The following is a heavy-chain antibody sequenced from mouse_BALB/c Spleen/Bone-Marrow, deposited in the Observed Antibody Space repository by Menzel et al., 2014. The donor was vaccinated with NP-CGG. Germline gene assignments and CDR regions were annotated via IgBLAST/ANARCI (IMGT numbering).Heavy chain of an antibody. CDR2: ISYDGYN. CDR3: ARDPHYGDYLGDY. CDR1: GYSITSGYY. J-gene: IGHJ2*01. V-gene: IGHV3-6*02. Sequence: EVQLVESGPGLVKPSQSLSLICSVTGYSITSGYYWNWIRQFPGNKLEWMGYISYDGYNKYNPSLINRISITRDTSENQFFLKLSSVTTEDTATYYCARDPHYGDYLGDYWGQGTTLTVSS. D-gene: IGHD2-13*01.